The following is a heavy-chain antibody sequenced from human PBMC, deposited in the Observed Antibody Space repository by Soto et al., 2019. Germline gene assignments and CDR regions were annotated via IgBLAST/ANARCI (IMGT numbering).Heavy chain of an antibody. J-gene: IGHJ6*02. CDR3: ATALSSSGTGGYYYRMDV. Sequence: GESLKISCKGSGYSFTSYWIGWVRQMPGKGLEWMGIIYPGDSDTRYSPSFQGQVTISADKSISTAYLQWSSLKASDTAMYYCATALSSSGTGGYYYRMDVWAQATTVTVSS. CDR1: GYSFTSYW. V-gene: IGHV5-51*01. CDR2: IYPGDSDT. D-gene: IGHD6-13*01.